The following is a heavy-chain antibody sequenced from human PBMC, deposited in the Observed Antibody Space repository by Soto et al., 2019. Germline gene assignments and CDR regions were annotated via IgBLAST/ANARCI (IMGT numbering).Heavy chain of an antibody. D-gene: IGHD2-15*01. CDR1: GFTFSGYA. Sequence: GGSLRLSCAASGFTFSGYAMSWVRQAPGKGLEWVAGISGSGAGTYYADSVKGRLTISRDSSKNTLYLQMDSLRVEDTAVYFCAKARGSSTYYFDSWSQGTLVTVSS. CDR2: ISGSGAGT. V-gene: IGHV3-23*01. J-gene: IGHJ4*02. CDR3: AKARGSSTYYFDS.